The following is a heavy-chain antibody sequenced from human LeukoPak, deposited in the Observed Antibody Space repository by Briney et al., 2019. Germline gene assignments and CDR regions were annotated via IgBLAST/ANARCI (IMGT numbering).Heavy chain of an antibody. D-gene: IGHD3-10*01. J-gene: IGHJ4*02. CDR3: ASTSMVRGVIIPGY. CDR1: GYTFTSYG. V-gene: IGHV1-18*01. Sequence: ASVKVSCKASGYTFTSYGISWVRQAPGQGLEWMGWISAYNGNTNYAQKLQGRVTMTTDTSTSTAYMELRSLRSGDTAVYYCASTSMVRGVIIPGYWGQGTLVTVSS. CDR2: ISAYNGNT.